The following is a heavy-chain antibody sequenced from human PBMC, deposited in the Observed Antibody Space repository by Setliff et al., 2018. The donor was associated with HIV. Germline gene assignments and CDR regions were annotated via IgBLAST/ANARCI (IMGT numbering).Heavy chain of an antibody. CDR1: GFTSSSFS. CDR2: VNSDGSST. J-gene: IGHJ6*03. CDR3: ARGDQTGYYTTYYYYMDL. Sequence: PGGSLRFSCAASGFTSSSFSMYWVRQAPGKGLVWVSRVNSDGSSTNYADSVKGRFTMSRDNAKNTLHLQMNSLRAEDTALYYCARGDQTGYYTTYYYYMDLWGKGTTVTVSS. V-gene: IGHV3-74*01. D-gene: IGHD3-9*01.